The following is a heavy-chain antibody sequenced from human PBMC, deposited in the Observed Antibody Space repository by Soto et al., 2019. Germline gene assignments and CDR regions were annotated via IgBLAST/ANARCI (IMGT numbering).Heavy chain of an antibody. CDR1: GYTFTSYG. CDR3: ARDETAAGTSYYYYGMDV. J-gene: IGHJ6*04. Sequence: ASVKVSCKASGYTFTSYGISWVRQAPGQGLEWMGWISAYNGNTNYAQKLQGRVTMTTDTSTSTAYMELRSLRSDDTAVYYCARDETAAGTSYYYYGMDVWGEGTTVTVYS. CDR2: ISAYNGNT. V-gene: IGHV1-18*01. D-gene: IGHD6-13*01.